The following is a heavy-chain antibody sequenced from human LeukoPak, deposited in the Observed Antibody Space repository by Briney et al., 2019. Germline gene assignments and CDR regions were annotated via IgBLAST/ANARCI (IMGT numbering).Heavy chain of an antibody. Sequence: GSSVRVSCKASGGTFSSYAISWVRQAPGQGLEWMGGIIPIFGTANYAQKFQGRVTITADESTSTAYMELSSLRSEDTAVYYCARDVSPYSSGGKFDPWGQGALVTVSS. D-gene: IGHD6-19*01. CDR1: GGTFSSYA. CDR2: IIPIFGTA. V-gene: IGHV1-69*01. CDR3: ARDVSPYSSGGKFDP. J-gene: IGHJ5*02.